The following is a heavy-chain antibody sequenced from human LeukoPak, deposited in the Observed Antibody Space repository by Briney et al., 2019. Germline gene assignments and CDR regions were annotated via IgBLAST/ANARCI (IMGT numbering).Heavy chain of an antibody. CDR1: GGSVSSGDYY. V-gene: IGHV4-61*02. D-gene: IGHD6-13*01. CDR2: IYTSGST. J-gene: IGHJ4*02. CDR3: ARHYGSSWYPYYFDY. Sequence: SETLSLTCTVSGGSVSSGDYYWTWVRQPAGKGLEWIGRIYTSGSTSYSPSLKSRVTISVDTSKNQFSLKLSSVTAADTAVYYCARHYGSSWYPYYFDYWGQGTLVTVSS.